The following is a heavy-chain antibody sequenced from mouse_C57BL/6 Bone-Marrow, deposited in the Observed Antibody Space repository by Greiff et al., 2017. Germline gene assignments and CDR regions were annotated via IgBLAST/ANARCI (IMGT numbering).Heavy chain of an antibody. J-gene: IGHJ3*01. D-gene: IGHD3-2*02. CDR3: ARADSSGPAWFAY. CDR1: GFTFSSYA. CDR2: ISDGGSYT. V-gene: IGHV5-4*01. Sequence: DVQLVESGGGLVKPGGSLKLSCAASGFTFSSYAMSWVRQTPEKRLEWVATISDGGSYTYYPDNVKGRFTISRDNAKNNLYLQMRHLKSEDTAMYYCARADSSGPAWFAYWGQGTLVTVSA.